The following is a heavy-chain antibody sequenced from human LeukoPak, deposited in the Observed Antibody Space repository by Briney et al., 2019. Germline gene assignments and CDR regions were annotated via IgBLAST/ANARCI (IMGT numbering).Heavy chain of an antibody. Sequence: GESLKISCKGSGCSFTSYWIGWVRQMPGKGLEWMGIIYPGDSDTRYSPSFQGQVTISADKSISTTYLRWSSLKASDTAMYYCARDSEENAFDIWGQGTMVTVSS. D-gene: IGHD2-15*01. V-gene: IGHV5-51*01. CDR2: IYPGDSDT. CDR1: GCSFTSYW. CDR3: ARDSEENAFDI. J-gene: IGHJ3*02.